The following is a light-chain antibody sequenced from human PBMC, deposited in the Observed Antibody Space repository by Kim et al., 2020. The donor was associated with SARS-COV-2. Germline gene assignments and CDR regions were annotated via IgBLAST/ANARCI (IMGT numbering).Light chain of an antibody. CDR1: NIGSKS. CDR3: QVWDSSSEQGV. CDR2: YDS. J-gene: IGLJ1*01. Sequence: APGKTAEITCGGNNIGSKSVHWYQQKPGQAPVLVIYYDSDRPSGIPERFSGSNSGNTATLTISRVEAGDEADYYCQVWDSSSEQGVFGTGTKVTVL. V-gene: IGLV3-21*04.